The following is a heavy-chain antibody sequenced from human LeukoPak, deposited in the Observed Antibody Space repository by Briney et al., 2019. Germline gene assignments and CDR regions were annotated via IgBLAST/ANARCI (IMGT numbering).Heavy chain of an antibody. V-gene: IGHV4-59*01. J-gene: IGHJ4*02. D-gene: IGHD3-22*01. CDR3: ARVNSQNLGFDY. Sequence: PSETLSLTCTVSGGSISSYYWSWIRQPPGKGLEWIGYIYYSGSTNYNPSLKSRVTISVDTSKNQFSLKLSSATAADTAVYYCARVNSQNLGFDYWGQGTLVTVSS. CDR2: IYYSGST. CDR1: GGSISSYY.